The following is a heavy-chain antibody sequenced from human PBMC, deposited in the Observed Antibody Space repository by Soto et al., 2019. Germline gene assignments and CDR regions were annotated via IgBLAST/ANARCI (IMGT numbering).Heavy chain of an antibody. J-gene: IGHJ6*02. CDR3: AREGEVATSHYYYGMDV. CDR2: TYYRSKWYN. D-gene: IGHD5-12*01. V-gene: IGHV6-1*01. Sequence: KQSQTLSLTCAISGDSVSSNSAAWNWIRQSPSRGLEWLGRTYYRSKWYNDYAVSVKSRITINPDTSKNQFSLQLNSVTPEDTAVYYCAREGEVATSHYYYGMDVWGQGTTVTVSS. CDR1: GDSVSSNSAA.